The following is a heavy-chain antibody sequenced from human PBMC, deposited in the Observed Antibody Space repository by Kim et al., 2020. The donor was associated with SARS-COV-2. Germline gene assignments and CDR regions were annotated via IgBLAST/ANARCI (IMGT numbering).Heavy chain of an antibody. Sequence: GGSLRLSCAASGFTFSSYGMYWVRQAPGKGLEWVAVIWYDGSCKYYADSVKGRFTISRDNSKNTMYLQMHSLSAEDTAVYYCARDSSSWYRAFDIWGQGTKVTVSS. CDR3: ARDSSSWYRAFDI. CDR2: IWYDGSCK. CDR1: GFTFSSYG. V-gene: IGHV3-33*01. J-gene: IGHJ3*02. D-gene: IGHD6-13*01.